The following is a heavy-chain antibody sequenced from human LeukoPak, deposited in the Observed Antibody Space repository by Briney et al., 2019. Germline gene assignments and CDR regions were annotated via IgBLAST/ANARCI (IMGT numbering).Heavy chain of an antibody. CDR1: GGTFSSYG. Sequence: ASVKVSCKASGGTFSSYGISWVRQAPGQGLEWMGWISAYNGNTNYAQKLQGRVTMTTDTSTSTAYMELRSLRSDDTAVYYCARGVIYYDSPGETFDIWGQGTMVTVSS. J-gene: IGHJ3*02. D-gene: IGHD3-22*01. CDR2: ISAYNGNT. V-gene: IGHV1-18*01. CDR3: ARGVIYYDSPGETFDI.